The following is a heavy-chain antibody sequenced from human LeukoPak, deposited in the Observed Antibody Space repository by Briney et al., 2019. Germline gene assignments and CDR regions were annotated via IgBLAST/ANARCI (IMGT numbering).Heavy chain of an antibody. Sequence: SETLSLTCTVPGGSISSYYWSWIRQPPGKGLEWIGYIYYSGSTNYNPSLKSRVTISVDTSKNQFSLKLSSVTAADTAVYYCARDNLDDAFDIWGQGTMVTVSS. CDR3: ARDNLDDAFDI. CDR2: IYYSGST. CDR1: GGSISSYY. J-gene: IGHJ3*02. V-gene: IGHV4-59*01. D-gene: IGHD3-9*01.